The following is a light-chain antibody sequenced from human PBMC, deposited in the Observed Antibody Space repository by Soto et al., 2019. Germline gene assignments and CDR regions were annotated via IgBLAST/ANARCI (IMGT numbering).Light chain of an antibody. V-gene: IGKV1-5*01. J-gene: IGKJ2*01. CDR1: QSIYGR. CDR2: DVS. CDR3: QQYKVYPYT. Sequence: DIQMTQSPSTLSASIGDRVTITCRASQSIYGRLAWYQQKPGRPPKLLIYDVSFLASGVPSRFSGSGSGTDFNLTISSLRPDDFATFFCQQYKVYPYTFGQGTRLDIQ.